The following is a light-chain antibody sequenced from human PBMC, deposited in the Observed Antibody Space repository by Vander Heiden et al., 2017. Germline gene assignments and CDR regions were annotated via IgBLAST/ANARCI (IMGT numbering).Light chain of an antibody. CDR1: SSDVGGYNY. V-gene: IGLV2-11*01. Sequence: QSALTQPRSVSGSPGQSVTISCTGTSSDVGGYNYVSWYQQPPGKAPNLMTYDVSKRPSGVPDRFSGSKSGNTASLTISGRQAEDEADYYCCSYAGSYTVVFGGGTKLTVL. CDR2: DVS. CDR3: CSYAGSYTVV. J-gene: IGLJ2*01.